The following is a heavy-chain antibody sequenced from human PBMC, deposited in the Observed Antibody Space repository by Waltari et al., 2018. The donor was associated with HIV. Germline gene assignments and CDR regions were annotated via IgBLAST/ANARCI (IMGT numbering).Heavy chain of an antibody. CDR2: INPSGGST. D-gene: IGHD3-22*01. CDR3: ARVPYDSSGYRVRPFPYYYYGMDV. J-gene: IGHJ6*02. Sequence: HSPGQGLEWMGIINPSGGSTSYAQKFQGRLTMTRDTSTSTVYRELSRLRSEDTAVYYCARVPYDSSGYRVRPFPYYYYGMDVWGQGTTVTVSS. V-gene: IGHV1-46*03.